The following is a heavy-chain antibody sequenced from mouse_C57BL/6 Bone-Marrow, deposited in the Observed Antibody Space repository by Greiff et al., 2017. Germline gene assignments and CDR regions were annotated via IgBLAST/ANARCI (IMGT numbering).Heavy chain of an antibody. CDR1: GYTFTSYW. D-gene: IGHD2-14*01. CDR3: ARSGTLERGFDY. Sequence: QVQLQQPGAELVKPGASVKMSCKASGYTFTSYWITWVKQRPGQGLEWIGDIYPSSGRTNYNEKFKSKAILTVDTSSNTAYMQLSSLTSEDSAVFYCARSGTLERGFDYWGQGTTLTVSS. V-gene: IGHV1-55*01. CDR2: IYPSSGRT. J-gene: IGHJ2*01.